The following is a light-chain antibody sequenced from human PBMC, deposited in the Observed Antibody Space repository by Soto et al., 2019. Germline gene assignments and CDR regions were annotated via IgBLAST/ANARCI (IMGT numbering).Light chain of an antibody. CDR3: ATWDDSLNVV. J-gene: IGLJ3*02. CDR2: SND. Sequence: QSVLTQSPSASGTPGQRVSISCSGSSSNIGSNTVSWYQHVPGTAPKLLIYSNDQRPSAVPGRFSGSKSGSSASLAISGRQSEDGAYYYCATWDDSLNVVFGGGTKLTVL. CDR1: SSNIGSNT. V-gene: IGLV1-44*01.